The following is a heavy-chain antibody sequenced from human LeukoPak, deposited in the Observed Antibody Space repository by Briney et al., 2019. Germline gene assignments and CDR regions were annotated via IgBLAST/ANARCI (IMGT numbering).Heavy chain of an antibody. CDR2: ISSSSSYI. V-gene: IGHV3-21*01. J-gene: IGHJ4*02. CDR1: GFTFSSYS. CDR3: ARHRYYYDSSGSPHFVY. Sequence: AGSLRLSCAASGFTFSSYSMNWVRQAPGKGLEWVSSISSSSSYIYYADSVKGRFTISRDNAKNSLYLQMNSLRAEDTAVYYCARHRYYYDSSGSPHFVYWGQGTLVTVSS. D-gene: IGHD3-22*01.